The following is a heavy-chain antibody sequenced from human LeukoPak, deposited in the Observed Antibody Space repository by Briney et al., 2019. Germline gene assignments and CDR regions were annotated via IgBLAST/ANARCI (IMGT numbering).Heavy chain of an antibody. V-gene: IGHV3-30*04. Sequence: GRSLGLSCAASGFTFSSYAMHWVRQAPGKGLEWVAVISYDGSNKYYADSVKGRFTISRDNSKNTLYLQMNSLRAEDTAVYYCARDISPDYYDSSGYFDYWGQGTLVTVSS. CDR1: GFTFSSYA. CDR3: ARDISPDYYDSSGYFDY. J-gene: IGHJ4*02. D-gene: IGHD3-22*01. CDR2: ISYDGSNK.